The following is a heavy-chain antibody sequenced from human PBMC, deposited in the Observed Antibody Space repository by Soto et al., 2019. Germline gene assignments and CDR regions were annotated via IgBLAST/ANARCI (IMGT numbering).Heavy chain of an antibody. J-gene: IGHJ5*02. CDR2: IYHSGST. V-gene: IGHV4-30-2*01. CDR3: ARPEGCISTSCHGSNWFDP. D-gene: IGHD2-2*01. Sequence: QLQLQESGSGLVKPSQTLSLTCAVSGGSISSGGYSWSWIRQPPGKGLEWIGYIYHSGSTYYNPSLKSRVTISVDRSKNQFSLKLSSVTAADTAVYYCARPEGCISTSCHGSNWFDPWGQGTLVTVSS. CDR1: GGSISSGGYS.